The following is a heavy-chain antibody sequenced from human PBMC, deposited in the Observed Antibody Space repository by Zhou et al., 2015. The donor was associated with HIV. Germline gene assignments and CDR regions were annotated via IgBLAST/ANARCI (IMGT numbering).Heavy chain of an antibody. CDR3: ARGLSVAGIDY. J-gene: IGHJ4*02. Sequence: QVQLVQSGAEVKKPGSSVKVSCRAFGGTFSSYGISWVRQAPGQGPEWMGGIIPTSGATNYAQKFQGRVSITADKSTNTAYMDLKRLRSDDTAVYFCARGLSVAGIDYWGQGTLVTVSS. V-gene: IGHV1-69*06. CDR2: IIPTSGAT. D-gene: IGHD6-19*01. CDR1: GGTFSSYG.